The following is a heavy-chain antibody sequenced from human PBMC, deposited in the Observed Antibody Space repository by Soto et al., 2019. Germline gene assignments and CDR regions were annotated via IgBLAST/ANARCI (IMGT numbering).Heavy chain of an antibody. CDR2: ISSSSSYI. V-gene: IGHV3-21*01. D-gene: IGHD1-20*01. Sequence: GGSLRLSCAASGFTFSSYSMNWVRQAPGKGLEWVSSISSSSSYIYYADSVKGRFTISRDNAKNSLYLQMNSLRAEDTAVYYCARARRYNWNDRVSYFDYWGQGTLVTVSS. CDR3: ARARRYNWNDRVSYFDY. CDR1: GFTFSSYS. J-gene: IGHJ4*02.